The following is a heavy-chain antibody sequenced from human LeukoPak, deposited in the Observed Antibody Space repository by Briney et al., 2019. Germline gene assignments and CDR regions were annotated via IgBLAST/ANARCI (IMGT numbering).Heavy chain of an antibody. V-gene: IGHV4-34*01. D-gene: IGHD5-18*01. J-gene: IGHJ6*03. Sequence: PSETLSLTCAVYGGSFSPYYWSWIRQSPDKGLEWIGEINHSRSTNYNPSLKSRVTISVDTSKNQFSLKLSSVTAADTAVYYCARLGGYSYGHYYYYMDVWGKGTTVTISS. CDR3: ARLGGYSYGHYYYYMDV. CDR2: INHSRST. CDR1: GGSFSPYY.